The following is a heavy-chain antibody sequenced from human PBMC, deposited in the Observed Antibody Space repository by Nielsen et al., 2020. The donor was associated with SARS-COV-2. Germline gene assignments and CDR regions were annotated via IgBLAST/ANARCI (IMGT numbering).Heavy chain of an antibody. D-gene: IGHD3-16*01. CDR1: GYTFTSYA. V-gene: IGHV1-18*01. Sequence: ASVKVSCKASGYTFTSYAISWVRQAPGQGLEWMGWISAYNGNTNYAQKLQGRVTMTTDTSTSTAYMELRSLRSDDTAVYYCARIGEYVHIGWFDPWGQGTLVTVSS. J-gene: IGHJ5*02. CDR3: ARIGEYVHIGWFDP. CDR2: ISAYNGNT.